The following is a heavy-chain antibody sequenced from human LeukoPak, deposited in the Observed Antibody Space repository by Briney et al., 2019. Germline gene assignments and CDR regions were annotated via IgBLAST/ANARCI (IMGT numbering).Heavy chain of an antibody. D-gene: IGHD6-13*01. Sequence: GGSLRLSCAASGFTFSSYAMHWVRQAPGKGLEWVAVISYDGSNKYYADSVKGRFTISRDNSKNTLYLQMNSLRAEDTAVYYCACQGIAAAGTDYWGQGTLVTVSS. CDR1: GFTFSSYA. CDR2: ISYDGSNK. J-gene: IGHJ4*02. V-gene: IGHV3-30*14. CDR3: ACQGIAAAGTDY.